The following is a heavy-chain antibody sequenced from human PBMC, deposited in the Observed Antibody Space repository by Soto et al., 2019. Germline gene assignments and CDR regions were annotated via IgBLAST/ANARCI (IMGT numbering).Heavy chain of an antibody. V-gene: IGHV4-59*08. CDR2: IYHSGST. J-gene: IGHJ4*02. CDR3: ARHNYGSGSTYFDY. Sequence: SETLSLTCTVSGGSISSYYWSWIRQPPGKGLEWIGYIYHSGSTNYNPSLKSRVTISVDTCKNQFSLKLNSMTAAYTFVYFCARHNYGSGSTYFDYWGQVALVTVPQ. CDR1: GGSISSYY. D-gene: IGHD3-10*01.